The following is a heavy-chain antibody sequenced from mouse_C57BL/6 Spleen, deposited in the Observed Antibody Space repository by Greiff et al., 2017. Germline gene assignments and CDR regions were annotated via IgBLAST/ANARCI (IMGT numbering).Heavy chain of an antibody. Sequence: EVQLQQSGTVLARPGASVKMSCKTSGYTFTSYWMHWVKQRPGQGLEWIGAIHPGNSDTSYNQKFKGKAKLTEVTSASTAYMELSSLTNEDSAVYSCTRDDYDGFAYWGQGTLVTVSA. D-gene: IGHD2-4*01. V-gene: IGHV1-5*01. J-gene: IGHJ3*01. CDR2: IHPGNSDT. CDR1: GYTFTSYW. CDR3: TRDDYDGFAY.